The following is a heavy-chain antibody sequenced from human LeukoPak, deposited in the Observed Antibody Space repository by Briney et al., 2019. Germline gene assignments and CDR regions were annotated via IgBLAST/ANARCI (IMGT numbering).Heavy chain of an antibody. CDR3: ATLLWNPSPLDYYMDV. Sequence: ASVKVSCKASGYTFTSYYMHWVRQAPGQGLEWMGIINPSGGSTSYAQKFQGRVTMTRDMSTSTVYMELSSLRSEDTAVYYCATLLWNPSPLDYYMDVWGKGTTVTVSS. CDR2: INPSGGST. D-gene: IGHD1-1*01. V-gene: IGHV1-46*01. CDR1: GYTFTSYY. J-gene: IGHJ6*03.